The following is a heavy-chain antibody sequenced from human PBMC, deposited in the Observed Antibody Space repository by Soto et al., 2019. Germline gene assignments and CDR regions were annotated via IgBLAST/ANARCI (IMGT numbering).Heavy chain of an antibody. CDR2: ISAHNGNT. CDR3: ARGRYGDY. CDR1: GYTFTSYG. Sequence: QVHLVQSGAEVKKPGASVKVSCKASGYTFTSYGITWVRQAPGQGLEWMGWISAHNGNTDCAQKLQGRVIVTRDTSTSTAYMELRSLRSDDTAVYYCARGRYGDYWGQGARVTVSS. V-gene: IGHV1-18*01. D-gene: IGHD1-1*01. J-gene: IGHJ4*02.